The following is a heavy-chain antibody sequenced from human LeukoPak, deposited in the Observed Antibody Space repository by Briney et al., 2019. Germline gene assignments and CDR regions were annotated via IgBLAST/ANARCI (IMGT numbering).Heavy chain of an antibody. CDR2: ISSSGSTI. CDR1: GFTFSSYE. V-gene: IGHV3-48*03. CDR3: AREGGRGSFFDY. Sequence: GGSLRLSCAASGFTFSSYEMNWVRQAPGKGLEWASYISSSGSTIYYADSVKGRFTISRDNAKNSLHLQMNSLRAEDTAVYYCAREGGRGSFFDYWGQGTLVTVSS. J-gene: IGHJ4*02. D-gene: IGHD1-26*01.